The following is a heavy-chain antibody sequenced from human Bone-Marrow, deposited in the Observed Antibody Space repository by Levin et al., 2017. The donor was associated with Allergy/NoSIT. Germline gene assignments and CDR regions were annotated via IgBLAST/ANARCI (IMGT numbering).Heavy chain of an antibody. CDR1: GFTFSSYW. CDR3: AREGPLQDKYYYYYMDV. V-gene: IGHV3-7*03. D-gene: IGHD2-15*01. CDR2: IKQDGSEK. Sequence: PGGSLRLSCAASGFTFSSYWMSWVRQAPGKGLEWVANIKQDGSEKYYVDSVKGRFTISRDNAKNSLYLQMNSLRAEDTAVYYCAREGPLQDKYYYYYMDVWGKGTTVTVSS. J-gene: IGHJ6*03.